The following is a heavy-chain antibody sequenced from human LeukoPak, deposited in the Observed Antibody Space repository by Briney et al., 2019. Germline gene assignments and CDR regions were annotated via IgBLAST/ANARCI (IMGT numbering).Heavy chain of an antibody. CDR1: GDTFTSFE. J-gene: IGHJ5*02. D-gene: IGHD3-16*01. V-gene: IGHV1-8*01. Sequence: ASVKVSCKASGDTFTSFEINWVRQATGQGLEWMGWMNPNNGNTGYAQKFQGRITMTRSTSISTAYMELSSLRSEDTAVYYCARGLFGGSGISWGQGTLVTVSS. CDR3: ARGLFGGSGIS. CDR2: MNPNNGNT.